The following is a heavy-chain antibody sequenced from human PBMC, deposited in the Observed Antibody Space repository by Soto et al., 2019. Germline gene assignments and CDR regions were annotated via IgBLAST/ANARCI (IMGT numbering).Heavy chain of an antibody. CDR2: LDGAGGST. D-gene: IGHD3-10*01. CDR3: TAPRDEYGSGVSWFTYGMDI. Sequence: GSLRLSCLASGFTFSDYAMTWVRHVPGRGLEWVASLDGAGGSTYYADSVRGRFTISRDNSQNTLFLQMKRLTVDDTAIYYCTAPRDEYGSGVSWFTYGMDIWGQGTTVTVSS. J-gene: IGHJ6*02. V-gene: IGHV3-23*01. CDR1: GFTFSDYA.